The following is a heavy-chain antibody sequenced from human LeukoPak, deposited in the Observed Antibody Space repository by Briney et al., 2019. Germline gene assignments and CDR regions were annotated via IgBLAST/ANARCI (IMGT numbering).Heavy chain of an antibody. CDR3: ARGTVDTAMTDAFDI. J-gene: IGHJ3*02. CDR1: GGSISSYY. CDR2: IYYSGST. Sequence: PSETLSLTCTVSGGSISSYYWSWIRQPPGKGLEWIGYIYYSGSTNYNPSLKSRVTISVDTSKNQFSLKLSSVTAADTAVYYCARGTVDTAMTDAFDIWGQGTMVTASS. V-gene: IGHV4-59*01. D-gene: IGHD5-18*01.